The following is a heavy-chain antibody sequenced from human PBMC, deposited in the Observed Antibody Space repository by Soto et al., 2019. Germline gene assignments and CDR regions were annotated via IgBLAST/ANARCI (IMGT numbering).Heavy chain of an antibody. CDR2: IYTSASI. CDR3: AGDREAGYNFYYGMDV. J-gene: IGHJ6*02. D-gene: IGHD6-19*01. CDR1: GADINTYS. V-gene: IGHV4-4*07. Sequence: PSETLSLTCSVSGADINTYSWTWIRQPAGKGLEWIGRIYTSASINYNPSLKGRVTSSVDTSTNQVSLRLASVTAADTAIYYCAGDREAGYNFYYGMDVWGQGTTVTVSS.